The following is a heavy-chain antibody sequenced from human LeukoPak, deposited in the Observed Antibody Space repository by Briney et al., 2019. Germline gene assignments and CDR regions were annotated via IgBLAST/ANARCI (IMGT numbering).Heavy chain of an antibody. Sequence: GGSLRLSCAASGFTFDDYGMSWVRQAPGKGLEWVSVISGSGGNTHYTDPVKGRFTISRDNSKNTLYLQMNSLKTEDTAVYYCTSSYYDFWSGPYYFDYWGQGTLVTVSS. CDR3: TSSYYDFWSGPYYFDY. D-gene: IGHD3-3*01. CDR2: ISGSGGNT. J-gene: IGHJ4*02. CDR1: GFTFDDYG. V-gene: IGHV3-23*01.